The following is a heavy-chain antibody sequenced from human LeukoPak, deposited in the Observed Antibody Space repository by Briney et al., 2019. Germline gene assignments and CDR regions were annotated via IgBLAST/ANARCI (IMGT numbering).Heavy chain of an antibody. V-gene: IGHV3-20*04. D-gene: IGHD3-3*01. CDR2: INWNGGST. J-gene: IGHJ4*02. CDR3: ARDRITIFGVVIDY. CDR1: GFTYDDYG. Sequence: GGSLSLSCAASGFTYDDYGMSWLRQAPGKAVEWCSSINWNGGSTGYADSVKGRFTISRDNAKNSLYLEMNSLRAEDTALYYCARDRITIFGVVIDYWGQGTLVTVSS.